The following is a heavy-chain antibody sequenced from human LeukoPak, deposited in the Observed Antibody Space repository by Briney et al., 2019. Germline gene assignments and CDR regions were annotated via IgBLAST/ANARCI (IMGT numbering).Heavy chain of an antibody. D-gene: IGHD3-10*01. J-gene: IGHJ4*02. V-gene: IGHV3-7*03. CDR2: INGDGSTT. Sequence: GGSLRLSCAASGFTFSTSWMTWVRQAPGKGLDWVANINGDGSTTNYVDSVKGRFTISRDNAQNSVFLQINSLRAEDTGVYYCARVPGAYYVDFDYWGQGILVTVSS. CDR1: GFTFSTSW. CDR3: ARVPGAYYVDFDY.